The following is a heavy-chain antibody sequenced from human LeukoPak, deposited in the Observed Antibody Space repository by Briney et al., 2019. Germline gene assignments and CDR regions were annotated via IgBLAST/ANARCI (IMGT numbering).Heavy chain of an antibody. Sequence: GGSLRLSCAASGFTVSSNEMSWVRQAPGKGLEWVSSISGGSTYYADSRKGRLTISRDNSKNTLHLQMNSLRAEDTAVYYCKKWKNELRFLEWSYYFDYWGQGTLVTVSS. V-gene: IGHV3-38-3*01. CDR2: ISGGST. D-gene: IGHD3-3*01. J-gene: IGHJ4*02. CDR1: GFTVSSNE. CDR3: KKWKNELRFLEWSYYFDY.